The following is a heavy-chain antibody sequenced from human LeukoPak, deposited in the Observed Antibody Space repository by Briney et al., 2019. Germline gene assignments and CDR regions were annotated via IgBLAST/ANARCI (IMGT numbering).Heavy chain of an antibody. Sequence: PGGSLRLSCAASGFSFSGYNMNWVRQAPGKGLEWVSYISSSSTIYYAASVKGRFTISRDNAKNTLYLQMNSLRAEDTAVYYCARDRPGGSADYWGQGTLVTVSS. CDR1: GFSFSGYN. J-gene: IGHJ4*02. CDR2: ISSSSTI. V-gene: IGHV3-69-1*01. CDR3: ARDRPGGSADY. D-gene: IGHD5-12*01.